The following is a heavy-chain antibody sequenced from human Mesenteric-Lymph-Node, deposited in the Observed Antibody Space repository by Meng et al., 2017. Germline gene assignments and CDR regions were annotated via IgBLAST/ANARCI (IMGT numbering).Heavy chain of an antibody. CDR3: ASWYFNY. CDR1: GDSVSSNSAA. J-gene: IGHJ4*02. V-gene: IGHV6-1*01. CDR2: TCYRSKWYY. Sequence: QVQLQQSGPGLVEPSQTLSLTCAIPGDSVSSNSAAWHWIRQSPSRGLEWLGMTCYRSKWYYDYAVSVKSRITINPDTSRNQFSLQLNSVNPEDTAVYYCASWYFNYWGQGTLVTVSS.